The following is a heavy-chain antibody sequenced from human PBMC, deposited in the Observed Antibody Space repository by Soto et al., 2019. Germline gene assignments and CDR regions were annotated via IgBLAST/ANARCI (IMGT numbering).Heavy chain of an antibody. CDR1: GFTFSNCW. J-gene: IGHJ3*01. Sequence: PRLSCAASGFTFSNCWMHWVRQAPGKGPVWVSRINGDGSSTSHADSVKGRCTISRDNAENTLVLQVSGLRAEDTAVYYCPRAQILPPDASAAWGRATVVP. CDR2: INGDGSST. V-gene: IGHV3-74*01. CDR3: PRAQILPPDASAA.